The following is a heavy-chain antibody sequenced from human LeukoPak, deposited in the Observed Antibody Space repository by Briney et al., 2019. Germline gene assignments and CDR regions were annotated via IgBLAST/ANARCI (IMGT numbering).Heavy chain of an antibody. CDR1: EFTFASYA. CDR2: IGGSGTNT. Sequence: GGSLSLSCVASEFTFASYAMTWVRLPPGKGLEWVSSIGGSGTNTNYADSVRGRFTISRDNSKNTLYLQMNSQRAEDTAVYYCGRDPNGDYVGAFEFWGQGTLVTVSS. V-gene: IGHV3-23*01. J-gene: IGHJ3*01. CDR3: GRDPNGDYVGAFEF. D-gene: IGHD4-17*01.